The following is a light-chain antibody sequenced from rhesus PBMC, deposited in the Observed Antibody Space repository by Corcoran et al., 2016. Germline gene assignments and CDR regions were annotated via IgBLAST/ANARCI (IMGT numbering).Light chain of an antibody. CDR1: SADVGNPDD. J-gene: IGLJ1*01. CDR3: CSNRSGNTYI. CDR2: DVN. Sequence: QSALTQPRAVYQFLGQSVTLSCTGTSADVGNPDDISWYQQHSDTPPRLLIYDVNKRPAGVSASFSGSKSANTASLTISGLPAEDEGDYHCCSNRSGNTYICGGGTPLAVL. V-gene: IGLV2S9*01.